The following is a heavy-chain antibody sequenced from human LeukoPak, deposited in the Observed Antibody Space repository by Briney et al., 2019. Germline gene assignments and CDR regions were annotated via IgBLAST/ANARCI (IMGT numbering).Heavy chain of an antibody. J-gene: IGHJ4*02. Sequence: PGGSLRLSCAASGYTFDDYAMHWVRQAPGKGLEWVSGISWNSGSIGYADSVKGRFTISRDNSKNTLYLQMNSLRAEDTAVYYCARDLAAADDYWGQGTLVTVSS. CDR2: ISWNSGSI. D-gene: IGHD6-13*01. V-gene: IGHV3-9*01. CDR1: GYTFDDYA. CDR3: ARDLAAADDY.